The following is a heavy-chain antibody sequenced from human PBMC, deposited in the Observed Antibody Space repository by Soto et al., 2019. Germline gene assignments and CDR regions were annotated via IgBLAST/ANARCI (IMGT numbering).Heavy chain of an antibody. V-gene: IGHV4-34*01. CDR1: GGSFSGYY. J-gene: IGHJ5*02. Sequence: LSLTCAVYGGSFSGYYWSWIRQPPGKGLEWIGEINHSGSTNYNPSLKSRVTISVDMSKNQFSLKLSSVTAADTAVYYCARNRAYTSIFGVAPGLGWFDPWGQGTLVTVSS. CDR3: ARNRAYTSIFGVAPGLGWFDP. CDR2: INHSGST. D-gene: IGHD3-3*01.